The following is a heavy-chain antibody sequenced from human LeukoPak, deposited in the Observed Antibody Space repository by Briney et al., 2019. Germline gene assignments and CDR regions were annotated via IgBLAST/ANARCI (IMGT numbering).Heavy chain of an antibody. CDR1: GFTFSSYE. CDR2: ISSSGSTI. Sequence: GGSLRHSCAASGFTFSSYEMNWVRQAPGKELEWVSYISSSGSTIYYADSVKGRFTISRDNAKNSLYLQMNSLRVEDTALYYCARDGSAWSRDYWGQGTLVTVSS. V-gene: IGHV3-48*03. D-gene: IGHD6-19*01. CDR3: ARDGSAWSRDY. J-gene: IGHJ4*02.